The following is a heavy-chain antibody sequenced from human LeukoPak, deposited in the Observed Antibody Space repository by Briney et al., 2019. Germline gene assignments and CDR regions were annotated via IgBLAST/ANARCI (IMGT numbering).Heavy chain of an antibody. V-gene: IGHV4-4*07. CDR2: IYSSGST. CDR3: ARDGKWLTLYYFDY. D-gene: IGHD3-22*01. J-gene: IGHJ4*02. CDR1: GASISGYY. Sequence: PSETLSLACTVSGASISGYYWSWIRPPAGKGLEWIGRIYSSGSTSYNPSLKSRVTMSVDTSKNQFSLKLSSVTAADTAVYYFARDGKWLTLYYFDYWGQGTLVTVSS.